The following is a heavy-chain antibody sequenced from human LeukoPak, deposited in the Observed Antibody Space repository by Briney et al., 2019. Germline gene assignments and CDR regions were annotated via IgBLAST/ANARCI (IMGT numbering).Heavy chain of an antibody. CDR3: ARGSVYDSSGDAFDI. CDR2: IGTAGDT. Sequence: QPGGSLRLSCAASGFTFSSYDMHWARQATGKGLEWVSAIGTAGDTYYPGSVKGRFTISRENAKNSLYLQMNSLRAGDTAVYYCARGSVYDSSGDAFDIWGQGTMVTVSS. D-gene: IGHD3-22*01. CDR1: GFTFSSYD. J-gene: IGHJ3*02. V-gene: IGHV3-13*01.